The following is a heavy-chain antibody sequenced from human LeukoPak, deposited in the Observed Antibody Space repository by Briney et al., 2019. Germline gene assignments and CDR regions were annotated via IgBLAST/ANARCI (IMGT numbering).Heavy chain of an antibody. CDR3: AKGPNFGSWRAVDY. D-gene: IGHD3-10*01. V-gene: IGHV3-23*01. CDR2: IAADGAS. J-gene: IGHJ4*02. Sequence: GGSLTLSCAASDSSFRNHDMSWVRQTLETGLEWVSSIAADGASWYADSVRGRFTISRDKSQNILYLQMNSLRADDTAIYYCAKGPNFGSWRAVDYWGQGSLVTVSS. CDR1: DSSFRNHD.